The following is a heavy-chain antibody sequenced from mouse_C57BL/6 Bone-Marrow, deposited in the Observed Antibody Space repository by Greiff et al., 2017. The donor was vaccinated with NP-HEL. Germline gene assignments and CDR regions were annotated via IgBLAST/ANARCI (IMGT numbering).Heavy chain of an antibody. D-gene: IGHD2-2*01. V-gene: IGHV1-53*01. J-gene: IGHJ1*03. CDR3: AIEGRWLRRGYWYFDV. CDR1: GYTFTSYW. CDR2: INPSNGGT. Sequence: QVQLQQPGTELVKPGTSVKLSCKSSGYTFTSYWMHWVKQRPGQGLEWIGNINPSNGGTNYNEKFKSKATLTVDKSSSTAYMQLSSLTSDDSAVYYCAIEGRWLRRGYWYFDVGDTGTTVTVSS.